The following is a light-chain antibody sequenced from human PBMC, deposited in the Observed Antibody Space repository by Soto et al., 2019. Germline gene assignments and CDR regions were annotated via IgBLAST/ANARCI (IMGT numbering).Light chain of an antibody. CDR1: IFYVGDNF. J-gene: IGLJ2*01. CDR2: DDD. Sequence: QSVLTQPPSVSAAPGKKVTISCSGTIFYVGDNFVSWYQHFPGTAHKLLIYDDDRRPSGIPDRFSASKSGTSATLRIARVQPGDEADYYCASWDTDVNAVFGGGTKLTVL. V-gene: IGLV1-51*01. CDR3: ASWDTDVNAV.